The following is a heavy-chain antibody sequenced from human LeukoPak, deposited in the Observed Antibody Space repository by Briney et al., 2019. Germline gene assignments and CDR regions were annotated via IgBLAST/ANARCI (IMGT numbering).Heavy chain of an antibody. Sequence: GGSLRLSCAASGFTFSSYWMSWVRQAPGEGRGWVANIKQDGSDKYYVDSVKGRFTISRDNAKNSLYLQINSLRAEDTAVYYCARKTVVGSYFDYWGQGTPVTVSS. D-gene: IGHD4-23*01. V-gene: IGHV3-7*03. CDR3: ARKTVVGSYFDY. CDR1: GFTFSSYW. J-gene: IGHJ4*02. CDR2: IKQDGSDK.